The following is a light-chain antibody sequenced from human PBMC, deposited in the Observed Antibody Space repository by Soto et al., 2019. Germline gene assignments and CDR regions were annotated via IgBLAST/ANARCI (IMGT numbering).Light chain of an antibody. Sequence: QSVQSQSASVSWSPGHLITIACTGSSSDVGRYNLVSWYQHHPGKAPKLMIYEGTKRPSGVSNRFSGSKSGNTASLTISGLQAEEEADYFCCSYAGDNTYVFGIGTKVTVL. J-gene: IGLJ1*01. CDR2: EGT. CDR1: SSDVGRYNL. V-gene: IGLV2-23*01. CDR3: CSYAGDNTYV.